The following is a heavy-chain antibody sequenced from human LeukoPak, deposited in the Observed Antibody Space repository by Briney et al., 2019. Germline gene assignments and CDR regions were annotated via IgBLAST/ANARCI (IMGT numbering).Heavy chain of an antibody. V-gene: IGHV4-59*11. CDR2: IYYSGST. CDR3: ARDGPGFDA. J-gene: IGHJ5*02. D-gene: IGHD3/OR15-3a*01. Sequence: SETLSLTCTVSGGSISRHFWSWIRQPPGKGPEWIGYIYYSGSTNYNPSLKSRITISVDTSKNQFSLKLSSVTAADTAVYFGARDGPGFDAWGQGTLVTVSS. CDR1: GGSISRHF.